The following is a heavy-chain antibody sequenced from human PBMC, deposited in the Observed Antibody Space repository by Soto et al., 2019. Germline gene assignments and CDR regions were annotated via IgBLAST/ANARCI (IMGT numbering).Heavy chain of an antibody. D-gene: IGHD2-2*01. V-gene: IGHV1-69*13. Sequence: ASVKVSCKASGGTFSSYAISWVLQAPGQGLEWMGGIIPIFGTANYAQKFQGRVTITADESTSTAYMELSSLRSEDTAVYYCARVSTRGRYYGMDVWGQGTTVTVSS. J-gene: IGHJ6*02. CDR2: IIPIFGTA. CDR3: ARVSTRGRYYGMDV. CDR1: GGTFSSYA.